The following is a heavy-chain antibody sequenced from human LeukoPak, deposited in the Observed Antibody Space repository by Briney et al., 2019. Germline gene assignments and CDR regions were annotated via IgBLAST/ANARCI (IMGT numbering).Heavy chain of an antibody. D-gene: IGHD1-26*01. CDR1: GGSISSSSYY. CDR3: ARGVGARGGYYFDY. V-gene: IGHV4-39*01. Sequence: SETLSLTCTVSGGSISSSSYYWGWIRQPPGKGLEWIGSIYYSGSTYYNPSLKSRVTISVDTSKNQFSLKLSSVTAADTAVYYCARGVGARGGYYFDYWGQGTLVTVSS. J-gene: IGHJ4*02. CDR2: IYYSGST.